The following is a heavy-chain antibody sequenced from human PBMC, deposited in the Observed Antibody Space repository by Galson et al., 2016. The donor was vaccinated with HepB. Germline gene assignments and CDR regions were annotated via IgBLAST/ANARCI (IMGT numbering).Heavy chain of an antibody. D-gene: IGHD5-18*01. Sequence: TLSLTCAVSGGSISSGGYSWNWIRQPPGKGLEWIGSIYYSGSTYFNPSLKSRVSISGDASKKQFSLKLSSVTAADTAVYYCASTKDGCSNGYTSLYFDYWGQGTLVIVSS. V-gene: IGHV4-30-2*03. CDR2: IYYSGST. CDR1: GGSISSGGYS. CDR3: ASTKDGCSNGYTSLYFDY. J-gene: IGHJ4*02.